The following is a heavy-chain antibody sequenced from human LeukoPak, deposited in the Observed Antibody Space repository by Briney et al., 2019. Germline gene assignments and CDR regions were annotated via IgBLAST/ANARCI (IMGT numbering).Heavy chain of an antibody. D-gene: IGHD1-26*01. CDR2: IYTSGST. Sequence: SETLSLTCTVFGGSISSYYWSWIRQPAGKGLEWIGRIYTSGSTNCNPSLKRRVTMSVDTSKNQFSLKLSSVTAADTAVYYCARESGSYGGFDYWGQGTLVTVST. J-gene: IGHJ4*02. CDR3: ARESGSYGGFDY. V-gene: IGHV4-4*07. CDR1: GGSISSYY.